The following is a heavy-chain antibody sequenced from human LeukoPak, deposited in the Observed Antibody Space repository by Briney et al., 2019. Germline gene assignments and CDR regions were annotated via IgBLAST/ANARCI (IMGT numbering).Heavy chain of an antibody. D-gene: IGHD3/OR15-3a*01. Sequence: PSETLSLTCSVSGYSISSGYYWGWIRQSPEKGLEWIGSIYHSGTTYYNPSLKGRVSISVDTSKNQFSLKVTSVTAADTAVYYCARVRREGLFWGQGALVTVSS. V-gene: IGHV4-38-2*02. CDR2: IYHSGTT. CDR1: GYSISSGYY. CDR3: ARVRREGLF. J-gene: IGHJ4*02.